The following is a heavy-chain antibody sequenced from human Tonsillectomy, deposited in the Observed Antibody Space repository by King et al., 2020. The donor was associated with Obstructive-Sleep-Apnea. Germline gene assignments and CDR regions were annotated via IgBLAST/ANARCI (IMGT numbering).Heavy chain of an antibody. Sequence: VQLVESGGGLVQPGGSLRLSFVASGFTFSTYWMSWIRQAPGDGLEWVANIRPDGKDKFYLDSWKGRFTISRDNAKNSLYLQMKTLKAEDTAVYYCARALMAGYSSGYYAVPGDYWGQGTLVTVSS. D-gene: IGHD6-19*01. CDR3: ARALMAGYSSGYYAVPGDY. CDR2: IRPDGKDK. J-gene: IGHJ4*02. CDR1: GFTFSTYW. V-gene: IGHV3-7*03.